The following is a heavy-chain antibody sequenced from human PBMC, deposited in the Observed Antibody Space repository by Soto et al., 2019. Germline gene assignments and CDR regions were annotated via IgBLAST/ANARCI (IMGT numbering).Heavy chain of an antibody. D-gene: IGHD5-18*01. J-gene: IGHJ4*02. CDR3: ARLRVDTDMDFED. Sequence: GASLKISCKGSGYSFTSYWIGWVRQMPGKGLEWMGIIYPGDSDTRYSPSFQGQVTISADKSISTAYLQWSSLKASDTAMYYGARLRVDTDMDFEDWGQGTLVTVSS. CDR2: IYPGDSDT. CDR1: GYSFTSYW. V-gene: IGHV5-51*01.